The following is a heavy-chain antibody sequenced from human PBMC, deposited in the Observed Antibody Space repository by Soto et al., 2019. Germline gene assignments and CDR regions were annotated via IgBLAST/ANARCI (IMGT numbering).Heavy chain of an antibody. V-gene: IGHV3-30-3*01. CDR1: GFGFNGYA. CDR3: TRVGFGFDMGGGFAP. D-gene: IGHD5-12*01. Sequence: QVQLVESGGGVVQPGRSLRLSCAAFGFGFNGYAVHWVRQAPGKGLEWVAALSPEGSRTHYADSVKGRFTVSRDTSLYLQMNSLRSEDTAVYYCTRVGFGFDMGGGFAPWGQGTLVAVSS. J-gene: IGHJ5*02. CDR2: LSPEGSRT.